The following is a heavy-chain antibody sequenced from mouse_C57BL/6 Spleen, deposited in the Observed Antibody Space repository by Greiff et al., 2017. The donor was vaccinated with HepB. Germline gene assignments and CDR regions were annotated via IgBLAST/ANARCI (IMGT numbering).Heavy chain of an antibody. CDR1: GYTFTSYW. J-gene: IGHJ2*01. Sequence: QVQLQQPGAELVKPGASVKLSCKASGYTFTSYWMHWVKQRPGQGLEWIGMIHPNSGSTNYNEKFKSKATLTVDKSSSTAYMQLSSLTSEDSAVYYCSRRVVSNYFDYWGQGTTLTVSS. V-gene: IGHV1-64*01. CDR2: IHPNSGST. CDR3: SRRVVSNYFDY. D-gene: IGHD1-1*02.